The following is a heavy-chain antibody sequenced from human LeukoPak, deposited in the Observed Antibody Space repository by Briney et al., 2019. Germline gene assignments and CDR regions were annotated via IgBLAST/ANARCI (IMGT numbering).Heavy chain of an antibody. CDR3: VKATTGWFDP. Sequence: GGSLRLSCAASGFTFSTYWMSWVRQAPGKGLEWVANIKKDGSEKYYMDSVKGRFTISRDNAKNSLYLQMKSLRVEDTALYYCVKATTGWFDPWGQGTLVTVSS. CDR1: GFTFSTYW. J-gene: IGHJ5*02. CDR2: IKKDGSEK. V-gene: IGHV3-7*03. D-gene: IGHD5-24*01.